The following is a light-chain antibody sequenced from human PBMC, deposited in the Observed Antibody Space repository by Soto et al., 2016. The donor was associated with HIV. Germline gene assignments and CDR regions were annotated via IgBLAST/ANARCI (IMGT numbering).Light chain of an antibody. Sequence: DIQMTQSPSTLSASVGDRVTLTCRASQSITDRLAWYQQKPGKAPKILISKASSLQSGVPSRFSGSGSGTEFTLTISSLQPDDFATYYCQQYNSYSPYTFGQGTKAGDQT. CDR3: QQYNSYSPYT. CDR2: KAS. J-gene: IGKJ2*01. V-gene: IGKV1-5*03. CDR1: QSITDR.